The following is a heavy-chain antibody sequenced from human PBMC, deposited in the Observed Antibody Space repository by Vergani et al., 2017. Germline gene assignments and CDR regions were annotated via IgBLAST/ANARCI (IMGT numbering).Heavy chain of an antibody. J-gene: IGHJ2*01. Sequence: QVQLKESGPGLVKPSETLSLTCTVSNFFISSNAYYWGWIRQAPGRGLEWIGSINYVGRTYYIPSLQSRATVFVDTSKNQFSLDLTSVTAADTAVYYCGGGRGDNWYFDLRGRGTLVTVSS. CDR2: INYVGRT. CDR1: NFFISSNAYY. D-gene: IGHD3-16*01. CDR3: GGGRGDNWYFDL. V-gene: IGHV4-39*01.